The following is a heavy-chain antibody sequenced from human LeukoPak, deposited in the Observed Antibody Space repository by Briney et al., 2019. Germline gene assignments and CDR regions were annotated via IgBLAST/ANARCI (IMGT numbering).Heavy chain of an antibody. Sequence: GASVKVSCKASGYTFTSYGISWVRQAPGQGLEWMGWISAYKGNTNYAQKLQGRVTMTTDTSTSTAYMELRSLRSDDTAVYYCARDRSEYSSGWYNWFDPWGQGTLVTVSS. J-gene: IGHJ5*02. CDR1: GYTFTSYG. V-gene: IGHV1-18*01. D-gene: IGHD6-19*01. CDR3: ARDRSEYSSGWYNWFDP. CDR2: ISAYKGNT.